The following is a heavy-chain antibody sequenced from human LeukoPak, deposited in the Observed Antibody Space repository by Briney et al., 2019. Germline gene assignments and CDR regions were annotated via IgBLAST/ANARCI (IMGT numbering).Heavy chain of an antibody. J-gene: IGHJ4*02. V-gene: IGHV3-21*01. CDR3: ARDAADLAVAFDY. CDR2: ISSSNSYI. Sequence: GGSLRLPCAASGFTFSSYSMNWVRQAPGEGLEWVSSISSSNSYIYYADSVKGRFTISRDNAKNSLYPQMNSLRAEDTAVYYCARDAADLAVAFDYWGQGTLVTVSS. CDR1: GFTFSSYS. D-gene: IGHD6-19*01.